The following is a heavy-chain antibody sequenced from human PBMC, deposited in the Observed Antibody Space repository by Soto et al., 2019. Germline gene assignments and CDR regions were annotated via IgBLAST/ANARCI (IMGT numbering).Heavy chain of an antibody. J-gene: IGHJ4*02. CDR2: IYWDDDK. CDR1: GFSLNTSRVG. CDR3: XXGXXXXXXXGYPPLDY. V-gene: IGHV2-5*02. Sequence: QITLKESGPTLVKPTQTLTLTCTFSGFSLNTSRVGVGWIRQPPGKALEWLALIYWDDDKRFSPSLKTRLTXXXXXXXXXXXXXXXXXXXXXXXXXXXXXGXXXXXXXGYPPLDYWGQGTLVTVSS. D-gene: IGHD3-16*02.